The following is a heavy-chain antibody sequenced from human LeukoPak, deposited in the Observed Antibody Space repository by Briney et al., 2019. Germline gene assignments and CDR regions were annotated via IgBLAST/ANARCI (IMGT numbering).Heavy chain of an antibody. J-gene: IGHJ5*02. CDR1: GGSISSYY. D-gene: IGHD6-13*01. CDR3: ARGDYSSSWYEYNWFDP. V-gene: IGHV4-38-2*02. CDR2: IYHSGST. Sequence: PSETLSLTCTVSGGSISSYYWSWIRQPPGKGLEWIGSIYHSGSTYYSPSLKSRVTISVDTSKNQFSLKLSSVTAADTAVYYCARGDYSSSWYEYNWFDPWGQGTLVTVSS.